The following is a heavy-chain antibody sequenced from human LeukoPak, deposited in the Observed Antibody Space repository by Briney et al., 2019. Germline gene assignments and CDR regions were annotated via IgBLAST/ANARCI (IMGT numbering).Heavy chain of an antibody. J-gene: IGHJ4*02. D-gene: IGHD1-1*01. CDR2: INWNGGST. Sequence: GGSLRLSCAASGFTFDDYGMSWVRQAPGKGLEWVSGINWNGGSTGYADSVKGRFTISRDNAKNSLYLQMNSLRAEDTAVYYCAKGARLERQGHGEYYFDYWGQGTLVTVSS. CDR3: AKGARLERQGHGEYYFDY. V-gene: IGHV3-20*04. CDR1: GFTFDDYG.